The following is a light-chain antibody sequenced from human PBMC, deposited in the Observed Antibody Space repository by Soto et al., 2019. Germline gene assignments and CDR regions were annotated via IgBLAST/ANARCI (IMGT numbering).Light chain of an antibody. V-gene: IGLV1-40*01. CDR1: SSNIGAGYD. Sequence: QSVLTQPPSVSGAPGQRVTISCTWSSSNIGAGYDVHWYQQLPGTAPKLLIYGNSNRPSGVPDRLSGSKSGTSASLAITGLQAEDEADYYCQSYDSSLSAFYVFGTGTKLTVL. CDR2: GNS. J-gene: IGLJ1*01. CDR3: QSYDSSLSAFYV.